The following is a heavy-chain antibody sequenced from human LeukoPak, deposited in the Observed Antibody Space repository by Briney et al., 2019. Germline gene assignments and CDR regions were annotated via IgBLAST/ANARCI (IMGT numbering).Heavy chain of an antibody. CDR1: GFTFSSYG. Sequence: QTGGSLRLSCAASGFTFSSYGMHWVRQAPGKGLEWVAVIWYDGSNKYYADSVKGRFTISRDNSKNTLYLQMNSLRAGDTAVYYCARARPWTSYYYYGMDVWGQGTTVTVSS. V-gene: IGHV3-33*01. D-gene: IGHD3/OR15-3a*01. CDR2: IWYDGSNK. J-gene: IGHJ6*02. CDR3: ARARPWTSYYYYGMDV.